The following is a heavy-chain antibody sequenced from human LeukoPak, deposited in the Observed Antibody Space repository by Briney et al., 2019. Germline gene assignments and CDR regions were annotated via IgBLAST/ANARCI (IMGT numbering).Heavy chain of an antibody. Sequence: TGGSLRLSCAASGFTFDDYGMSWVRHAPGKGLEWVSGINWNGGSTGYADSVKGRFTISRDNAKNSLYLQMNSLRAEDTALYYCARAHVGDYYDSSGYYWFDYWGQGTLVTVSS. CDR3: ARAHVGDYYDSSGYYWFDY. D-gene: IGHD3-22*01. J-gene: IGHJ4*02. CDR1: GFTFDDYG. CDR2: INWNGGST. V-gene: IGHV3-20*04.